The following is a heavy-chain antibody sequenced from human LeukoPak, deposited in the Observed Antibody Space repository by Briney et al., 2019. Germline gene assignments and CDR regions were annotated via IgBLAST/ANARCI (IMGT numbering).Heavy chain of an antibody. D-gene: IGHD4-23*01. Sequence: ASVKVSCKASGYTFTSYSMHWVRQAPGQGLEWKGLINPNIDSSTYAQEFQGRVTMTSDTSTSTVYMELSSLRSEDTAIYYCARATVGLYWGQGTLVTVSS. CDR3: ARATVGLY. CDR1: GYTFTSYS. CDR2: INPNIDSS. J-gene: IGHJ4*02. V-gene: IGHV1-46*01.